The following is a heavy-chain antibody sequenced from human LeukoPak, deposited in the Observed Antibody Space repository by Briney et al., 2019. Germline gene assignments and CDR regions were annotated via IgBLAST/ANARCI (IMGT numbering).Heavy chain of an antibody. D-gene: IGHD3-22*01. V-gene: IGHV1-69*04. Sequence: SVTVTCKASGGTFSSYAISWVRQAPGQGLEWMGRIIPILGIANYAQKFQGRVTITADKSTSTAYMELSSLRSEDTAVYYCARTTYYYDSSPDYWGQGTLVTVSS. CDR2: IIPILGIA. J-gene: IGHJ4*02. CDR3: ARTTYYYDSSPDY. CDR1: GGTFSSYA.